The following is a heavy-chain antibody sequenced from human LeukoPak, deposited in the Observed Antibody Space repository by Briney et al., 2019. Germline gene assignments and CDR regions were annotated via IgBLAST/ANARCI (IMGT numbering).Heavy chain of an antibody. Sequence: HPGGSLRLSCAASGLSVSSTYMTWVRQAPGKGLEWVSVIYSGGGTNYADSLKGRFSISRDNSKNTLYIQMNSLRAEYTSVYYCVGEDKYWGQGTLVTVSS. CDR3: VGEDKY. V-gene: IGHV3-53*01. J-gene: IGHJ4*02. CDR1: GLSVSSTY. CDR2: IYSGGGT. D-gene: IGHD2-15*01.